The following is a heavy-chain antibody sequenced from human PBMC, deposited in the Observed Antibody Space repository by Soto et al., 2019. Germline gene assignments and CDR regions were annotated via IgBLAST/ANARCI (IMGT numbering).Heavy chain of an antibody. J-gene: IGHJ2*01. CDR3: ANFNWYCDL. Sequence: PSETLSLTCTVSGGSISSYYWSWIRQPPGKGLEWIEYIYYTGSTNYNPSLKSRVTISVDTSRNQFSLQLSSVTAADTAVYYCANFNWYCDLWGRGTLVTVSS. CDR1: GGSISSYY. CDR2: IYYTGST. V-gene: IGHV4-59*01.